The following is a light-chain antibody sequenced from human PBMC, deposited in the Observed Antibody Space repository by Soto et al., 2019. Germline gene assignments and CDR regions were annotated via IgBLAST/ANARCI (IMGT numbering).Light chain of an antibody. CDR3: QQYTRYS. J-gene: IGKJ1*01. Sequence: DIHRTHSPSTLSASVGDIVTITCRASHSISTWLAWYQQEPVKAPNLLIYAASSLESGVPSRFSGSGSGTELTLTIRSLQPDDFATYYCQQYTRYSFGQGTKVDIK. CDR2: AAS. CDR1: HSISTW. V-gene: IGKV1-5*01.